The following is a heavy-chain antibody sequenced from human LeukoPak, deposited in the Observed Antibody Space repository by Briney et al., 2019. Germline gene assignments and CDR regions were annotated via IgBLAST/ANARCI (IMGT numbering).Heavy chain of an antibody. V-gene: IGHV3-53*01. CDR1: GFTVSSNY. D-gene: IGHD6-19*01. Sequence: GRSLRLSCAASGFTVSSNYMSWVRQAPGKGLEWVSVIYSGGSTYYADSVKGRFTISRDNSKNTLYLQMNSLRAEDTAVYYCAREGSGWYFDYWGQGTLVTVSS. CDR3: AREGSGWYFDY. CDR2: IYSGGST. J-gene: IGHJ4*02.